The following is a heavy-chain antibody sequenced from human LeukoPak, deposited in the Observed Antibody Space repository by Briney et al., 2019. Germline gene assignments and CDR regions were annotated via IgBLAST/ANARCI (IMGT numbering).Heavy chain of an antibody. CDR2: IIPIFGTA. D-gene: IGHD3-22*01. Sequence: SVKVSCKASGGTFSSYAISWVRQAPGQGLEWMGGIIPIFGTANYAQKFQGRVTITTDESTSTAYMELSSLRSEDTAVYYCATPGHYYDSSGYLWGQGTLVIVSS. J-gene: IGHJ4*02. V-gene: IGHV1-69*05. CDR1: GGTFSSYA. CDR3: ATPGHYYDSSGYL.